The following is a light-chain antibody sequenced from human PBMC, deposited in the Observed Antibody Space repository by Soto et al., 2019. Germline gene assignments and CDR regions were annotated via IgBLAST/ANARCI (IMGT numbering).Light chain of an antibody. J-gene: IGKJ1*01. CDR2: GGT. Sequence: AIQMTQSPSSLSASVGDRVTITCRASEDIRRDLGWYQQKPGKAPQVLIYGGTYLQSGVPSRFSGYGSGTDFTLTITGLQPEDFATYYCLQDFIYPRTFGQGTKVEIK. CDR1: EDIRRD. V-gene: IGKV1-6*01. CDR3: LQDFIYPRT.